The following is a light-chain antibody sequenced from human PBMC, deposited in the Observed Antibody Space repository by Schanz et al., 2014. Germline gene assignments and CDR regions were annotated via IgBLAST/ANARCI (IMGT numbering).Light chain of an antibody. CDR3: SSYADNNKEL. CDR1: SSDVGGYNF. V-gene: IGLV2-8*01. J-gene: IGLJ3*02. CDR2: KVT. Sequence: QSVLTQPPSASGSPGQSVTISCTGTSSDVGGYNFVSWYQQIPGKAPKLMIYKVTQRPSGVPDRFSGSKSGNTASLTVSGLQAEDEADYHCSSYADNNKELFGGGTKLTVL.